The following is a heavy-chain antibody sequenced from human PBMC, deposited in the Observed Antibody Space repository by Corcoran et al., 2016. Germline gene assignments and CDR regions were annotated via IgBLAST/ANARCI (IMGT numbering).Heavy chain of an antibody. CDR1: GFTFSSYG. Sequence: QVQLVESGGGVVQPGRSLRLSCAASGFTFSSYGIHWVRQAPGKGLEWVAVIWYDGSNKYYADSVKGRFTISRDNSKNTLYLQMNSRRAEDTAVYYCARSSGSLTFDIWGQGTMVTVSS. J-gene: IGHJ3*02. V-gene: IGHV3-33*01. D-gene: IGHD3-22*01. CDR3: ARSSGSLTFDI. CDR2: IWYDGSNK.